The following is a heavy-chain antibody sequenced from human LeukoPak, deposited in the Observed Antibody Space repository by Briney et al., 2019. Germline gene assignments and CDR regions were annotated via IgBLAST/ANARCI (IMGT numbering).Heavy chain of an antibody. D-gene: IGHD1-1*01. J-gene: IGHJ5*02. CDR3: ARGWNGPGGGYNWFDP. CDR2: MNPNSGNT. V-gene: IGHV1-8*01. CDR1: GYTFTSYF. Sequence: ASVKVSCKASGYTFTSYFIHWVRQATGQGLEWMGWMNPNSGNTGYAQKFQGRVTMTRNTSISTAYMELSSLRSEDTAVYYCARGWNGPGGGYNWFDPWGQGTLVTVSS.